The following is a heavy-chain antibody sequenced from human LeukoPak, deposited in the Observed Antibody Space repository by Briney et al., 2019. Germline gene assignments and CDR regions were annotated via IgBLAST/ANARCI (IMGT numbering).Heavy chain of an antibody. D-gene: IGHD2-2*01. J-gene: IGHJ3*02. CDR2: LDPEDGET. CDR1: GYTFTSYD. V-gene: IGHV1-24*01. Sequence: ASVKVSCKASGYTFTSYDINWVRQATGQGLEWMGGLDPEDGETIYAQKFQGRVTMTEDTSTDTAYMELSSLRSEDTAVYYCATIVVPAANDAFDIWGQGTMVTVSS. CDR3: ATIVVPAANDAFDI.